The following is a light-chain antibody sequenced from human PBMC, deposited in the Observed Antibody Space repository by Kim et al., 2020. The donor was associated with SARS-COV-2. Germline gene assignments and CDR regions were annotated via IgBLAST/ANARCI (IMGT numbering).Light chain of an antibody. CDR1: NIGSKS. Sequence: SYELTQPPSVSVAPGKTARITCGGNNIGSKSVHWYQQKPGQAPALVIYYDSDRPSGIPERFSGSNSGNTATLTISRVEAVGEADYYRQVWDSSWVFGGGT. J-gene: IGLJ3*02. CDR3: QVWDSSWV. CDR2: YDS. V-gene: IGLV3-21*04.